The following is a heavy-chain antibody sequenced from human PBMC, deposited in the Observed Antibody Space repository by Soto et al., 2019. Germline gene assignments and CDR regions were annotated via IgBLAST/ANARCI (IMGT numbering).Heavy chain of an antibody. J-gene: IGHJ4*02. CDR3: ARTVRWDRTGTLFDY. D-gene: IGHD1-1*01. V-gene: IGHV4-39*01. CDR1: GGSISSSSYY. Sequence: QLQLQESGPGLVKPSETLSLTCTVSGGSISSSSYYWGWIRQPPGKGLEWIGSIYYSGSTYYNPSLKSRVTISVDTSKNQFSLKLSSVTAADTAVYYCARTVRWDRTGTLFDYWGQGTLVTVSS. CDR2: IYYSGST.